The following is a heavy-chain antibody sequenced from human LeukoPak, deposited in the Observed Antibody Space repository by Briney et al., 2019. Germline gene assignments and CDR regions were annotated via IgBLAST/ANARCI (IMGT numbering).Heavy chain of an antibody. D-gene: IGHD3-22*01. CDR2: INWNGGTA. Sequence: GGSLRLSCAASGFTFNDYGLSWVRQAPGKGLEWVSGINWNGGTAGYADSVRGRFTISRDNAKNSLYLQMNSLRAEDTAVYYCARVVDYYDSSGHAYWGQGTLVTVSS. CDR3: ARVVDYYDSSGHAY. CDR1: GFTFNDYG. J-gene: IGHJ4*02. V-gene: IGHV3-20*04.